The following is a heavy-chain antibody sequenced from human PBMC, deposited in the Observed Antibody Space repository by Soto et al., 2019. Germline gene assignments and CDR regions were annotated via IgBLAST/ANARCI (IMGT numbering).Heavy chain of an antibody. V-gene: IGHV3-30*18. CDR1: GFSFSTYG. D-gene: IGHD3-16*01. CDR3: VKGLGLKSL. Sequence: QEEVVESGGGVVQTGGSLRLSCVASGFSFSTYGMHWFRQAPGKGLDWVAVVSRDGTRKLYANSVNGRVTISRDNSKNTVFVEMNSLRGDDTAIYYCVKGLGLKSLWGQGPLVTVSP. J-gene: IGHJ4*02. CDR2: VSRDGTRK.